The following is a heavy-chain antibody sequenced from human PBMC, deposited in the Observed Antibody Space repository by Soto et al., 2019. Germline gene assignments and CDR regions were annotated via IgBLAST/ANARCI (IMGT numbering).Heavy chain of an antibody. D-gene: IGHD4-17*01. CDR3: ARAALYGYDL. CDR2: IGSRGNDI. Sequence: ESGGGLVQPGGSLRLSCVASGFTFRNFGMNWVRQAPGKGLQWVSYIGSRGNDIYYADSVKGRFTISRDNAMDSLYLQMNSLRDEDTAVYYCARAALYGYDLWGQGTLVTVSS. V-gene: IGHV3-48*02. J-gene: IGHJ4*02. CDR1: GFTFRNFG.